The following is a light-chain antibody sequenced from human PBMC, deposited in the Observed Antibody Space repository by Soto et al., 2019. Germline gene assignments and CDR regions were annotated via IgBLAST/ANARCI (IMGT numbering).Light chain of an antibody. V-gene: IGLV2-14*01. Sequence: SVLTQPASLSGSPGQSITISCTGTSSDIGRYNYVSWYQQYPGKAPKFMIYDVSNRPSGVSNRFSGSKSGNTASLTISGLQAEDEADYYCSSYISSSTYVFGTGTKVTVL. CDR1: SSDIGRYNY. CDR2: DVS. J-gene: IGLJ1*01. CDR3: SSYISSSTYV.